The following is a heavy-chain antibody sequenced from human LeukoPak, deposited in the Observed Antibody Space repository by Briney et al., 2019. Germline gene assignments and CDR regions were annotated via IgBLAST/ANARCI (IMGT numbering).Heavy chain of an antibody. V-gene: IGHV3-30*18. CDR1: GFTFSSYG. D-gene: IGHD6-19*01. J-gene: IGHJ4*02. CDR2: ISYDGSNK. Sequence: PGRSLRLSCAASGFTFSSYGMHWVRQAPGKGREGGAVISYDGSNKYYADSVKGRFTISRDNSKNTLYLQMNSLRAEDTAVYYCAKDGTNLYSSGWAADYWGQGTLVTVSS. CDR3: AKDGTNLYSSGWAADY.